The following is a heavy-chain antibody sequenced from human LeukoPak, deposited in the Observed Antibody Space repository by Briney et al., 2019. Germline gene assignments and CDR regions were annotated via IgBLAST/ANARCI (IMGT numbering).Heavy chain of an antibody. D-gene: IGHD3-10*01. Sequence: GGYLRLSCAASGFSFSNHGMHWVRQAPGKRLEWLAVIWDDGNNKRYANSVNGRFTISRDNSENTLYLQMNGLTAEDTAMYYCARDSYQDYYGRFDPWGQGTLVIVSS. CDR3: ARDSYQDYYGRFDP. CDR2: IWDDGNNK. V-gene: IGHV3-33*01. CDR1: GFSFSNHG. J-gene: IGHJ5*02.